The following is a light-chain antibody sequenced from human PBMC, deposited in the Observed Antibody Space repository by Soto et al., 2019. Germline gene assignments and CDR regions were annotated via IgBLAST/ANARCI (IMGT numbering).Light chain of an antibody. J-gene: IGKJ1*01. CDR2: RAS. Sequence: DIQMTQSPSTLSASVGDRVTIACRASQSINSWLAWYQQKPGKGPSLLIYRASRLESGVPSRFSGSGSGTEFALTISRLQPADFATYYCQQYETYSWTFGQGTKVDIK. CDR1: QSINSW. CDR3: QQYETYSWT. V-gene: IGKV1-5*03.